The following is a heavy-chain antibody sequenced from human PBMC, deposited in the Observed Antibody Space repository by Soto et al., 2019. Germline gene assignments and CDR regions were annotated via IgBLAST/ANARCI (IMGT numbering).Heavy chain of an antibody. CDR1: GFSISTYGVG. CDR3: ARFERFSVPFDY. D-gene: IGHD3-3*01. CDR2: IYWDDAK. V-gene: IGHV2-5*02. Sequence: QITLKESGPTLAKPTQPLTLTCSFSGFSISTYGVGVGWIRQPPGKALDWLALIYWDDAKRYSTALKSRLTITKDTSKHQVVLTMINMDPVDTATYYCARFERFSVPFDYWGQGTLVTVSS. J-gene: IGHJ4*02.